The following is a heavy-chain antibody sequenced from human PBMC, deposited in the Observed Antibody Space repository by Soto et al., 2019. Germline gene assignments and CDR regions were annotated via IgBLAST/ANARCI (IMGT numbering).Heavy chain of an antibody. CDR2: IYFTGST. CDR1: GHSLSSGGYY. CDR3: ARDWGSSGWPN. Sequence: SETLSLTCTVSGHSLSSGGYYWSWIRQHPGKGLEWVGYIYFTGSTLYNPSLKSRLAMSLDTSKNQFSLKLTSVTAADTAVYFCARDWGSSGWPNWGQGTLVTV. V-gene: IGHV4-31*03. J-gene: IGHJ4*02. D-gene: IGHD6-19*01.